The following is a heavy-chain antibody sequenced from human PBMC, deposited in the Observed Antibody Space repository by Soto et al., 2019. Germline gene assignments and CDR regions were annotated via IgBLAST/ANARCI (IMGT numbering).Heavy chain of an antibody. CDR2: IYYRGTT. J-gene: IGHJ4*02. CDR1: GGSVNSGSYY. D-gene: IGHD2-15*01. CDR3: ARDYVCSGGSCFSDY. Sequence: SETLSLTXSVSGGSVNSGSYYWSWIRQPPGKGLEWIGYIYYRGTTKYNPSLKGRVTISIDTSKNQISLKLNSVTAADTAVYYCARDYVCSGGSCFSDYWGQGTLVTV. V-gene: IGHV4-61*01.